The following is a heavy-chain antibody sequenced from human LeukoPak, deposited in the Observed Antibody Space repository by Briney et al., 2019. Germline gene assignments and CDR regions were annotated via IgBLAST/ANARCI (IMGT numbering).Heavy chain of an antibody. D-gene: IGHD5-18*01. CDR1: GGSISSYY. CDR3: ARTTEGGYTYGYFYYYYMDV. J-gene: IGHJ6*03. CDR2: IHYSGST. V-gene: IGHV4-59*01. Sequence: PSETLSLTCTVSGGSISSYYWSWIRQPPGKGLEWIGYIHYSGSTNYNPSLKSRVTISVDTSRNQFSLKLSSVTAADTAVYYCARTTEGGYTYGYFYYYYMDVWGKGTTVTISS.